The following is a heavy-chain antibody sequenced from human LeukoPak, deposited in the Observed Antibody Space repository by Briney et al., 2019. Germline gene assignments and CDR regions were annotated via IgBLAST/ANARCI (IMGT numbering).Heavy chain of an antibody. CDR3: AGEPTCYYDSSGYYLDY. CDR2: INPSGGST. D-gene: IGHD3-22*01. Sequence: ASVKVSCKASGYTFTSYYMHWVRQAPGQGLEWMGIINPSGGSTSYAQKFQGRVTMTRDTSTSTVYMELSSLRSEDTAVYYCAGEPTCYYDSSGYYLDYWGQGTLVTVSS. CDR1: GYTFTSYY. V-gene: IGHV1-46*01. J-gene: IGHJ4*02.